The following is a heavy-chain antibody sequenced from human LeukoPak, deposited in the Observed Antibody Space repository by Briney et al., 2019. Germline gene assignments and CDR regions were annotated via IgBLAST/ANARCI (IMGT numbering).Heavy chain of an antibody. CDR2: ISGTSRYI. CDR3: ARGNFYSGSGSSPLDY. D-gene: IGHD3-10*01. V-gene: IGHV3-21*01. J-gene: IGHJ4*02. Sequence: GGSLTLSWEASGFSLSSYSMQWVRQAPGKGLDWVSSISGTSRYIHYSDSVKGRFTISRDNAKNTLFLQMNSLGAEDSAVYYCARGNFYSGSGSSPLDYWGQGTLVTVSS. CDR1: GFSLSSYS.